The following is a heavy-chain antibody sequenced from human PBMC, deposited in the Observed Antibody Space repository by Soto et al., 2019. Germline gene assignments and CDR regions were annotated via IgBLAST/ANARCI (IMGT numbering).Heavy chain of an antibody. J-gene: IGHJ5*02. CDR1: GFMFSSYG. D-gene: IGHD3-3*01. Sequence: PGGSLRPSCAASGFMFSSYGIHWIRPAPGKGLEGVAVISHDGINNYYGDSVKGRCTVSRDNSNNTMFLQVDSQRPEDTAVYYCAKLDGGVKAIVTPGNWFDPWGQGTLVTVSS. CDR3: AKLDGGVKAIVTPGNWFDP. V-gene: IGHV3-30*18. CDR2: ISHDGINN.